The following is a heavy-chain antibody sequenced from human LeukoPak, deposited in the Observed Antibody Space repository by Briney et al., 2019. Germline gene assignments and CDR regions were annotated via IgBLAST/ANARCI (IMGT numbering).Heavy chain of an antibody. CDR1: GFTFDDYA. J-gene: IGHJ4*02. CDR3: ARAIAAAVTTPTDY. Sequence: GGSLRLSCAASGFTFDDYAMHWVRQAPGKGLEWVSGISWNSGSIGYADSVKGRFTISRDNAKNSLYLQMNSLRAEDTALYYCARAIAAAVTTPTDYWGQGTLVTVSS. CDR2: ISWNSGSI. V-gene: IGHV3-9*01. D-gene: IGHD6-13*01.